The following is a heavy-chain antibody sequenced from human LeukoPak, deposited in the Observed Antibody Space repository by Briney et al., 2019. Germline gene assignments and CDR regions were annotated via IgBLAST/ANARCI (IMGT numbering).Heavy chain of an antibody. J-gene: IGHJ2*01. CDR3: ARGSGDYGDYNWYFDL. Sequence: SETLSLTCTVSGGSISSSSYYWGWIRQPPGKGLEWIGYIYYSGSTYYNPSLKSRVTISVDTSKNQFSLKLSSVTAADTAVYYCARGSGDYGDYNWYFDLWGRGTLVTVSS. CDR2: IYYSGST. V-gene: IGHV4-30-4*08. D-gene: IGHD4-17*01. CDR1: GGSISSSSYY.